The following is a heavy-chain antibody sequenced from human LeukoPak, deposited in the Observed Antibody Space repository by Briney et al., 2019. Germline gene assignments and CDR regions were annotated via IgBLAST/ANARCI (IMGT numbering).Heavy chain of an antibody. CDR3: AREGDYGDYFDY. CDR2: IYYSGST. D-gene: IGHD4-17*01. CDR1: GGSISSYY. V-gene: IGHV4-59*01. J-gene: IGHJ4*02. Sequence: SETLSLTCAVYGGSISSYYWSWIRQPPGKGLEWIGYIYYSGSTNYNPSLKSRVTISVDTSKNQFSLRLSSVTAADTAVYYCAREGDYGDYFDYWGQGTLVTVSS.